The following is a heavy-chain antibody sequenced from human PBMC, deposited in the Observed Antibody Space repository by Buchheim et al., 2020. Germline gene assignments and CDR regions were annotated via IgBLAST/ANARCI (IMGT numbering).Heavy chain of an antibody. CDR1: GFTFSAYG. Sequence: QVQLEESGGGVVQPGRSLRLSCAASGFTFSAYGMHWLRQSPGKGLEWVAGIVGSDEYYAESVEGRFSVSRDTSKNTVYLQMNTLRDEDTAMYYCAKDGFEWGIAVAQFDYWGQGT. CDR2: IVGSDE. J-gene: IGHJ4*02. D-gene: IGHD6-19*01. CDR3: AKDGFEWGIAVAQFDY. V-gene: IGHV3-33*03.